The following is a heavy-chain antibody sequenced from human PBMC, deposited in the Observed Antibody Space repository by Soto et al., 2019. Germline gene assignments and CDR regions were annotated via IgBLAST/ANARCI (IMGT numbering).Heavy chain of an antibody. Sequence: GESLKISCAASGFTFSSYAMSWVRQAPGKGLEWVSAISGSGGSTYYADSVKGRFTISRDNSKNTLYLQMNSLRAEDTAVYYCAKGPWSLDYWGQGTLVTVSS. CDR3: AKGPWSLDY. V-gene: IGHV3-23*01. CDR2: ISGSGGST. CDR1: GFTFSSYA. J-gene: IGHJ4*02. D-gene: IGHD3-3*01.